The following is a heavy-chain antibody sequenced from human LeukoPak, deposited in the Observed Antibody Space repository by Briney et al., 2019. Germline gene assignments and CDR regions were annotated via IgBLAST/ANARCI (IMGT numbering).Heavy chain of an antibody. CDR2: IYYSGST. CDR1: GGSINSYY. V-gene: IGHV4-59*05. D-gene: IGHD3-22*01. J-gene: IGHJ2*01. CDR3: ARAGNYYDSSGYPILGSYFDL. Sequence: PSETLSLTCTVSGGSINSYYWSWIRQPPGKGLEWIGFIYYSGSTYYNPSLKSRVTISVDTSKNQFSLNLSSVTAADTAVYYCARAGNYYDSSGYPILGSYFDLWGRGTLVTVSS.